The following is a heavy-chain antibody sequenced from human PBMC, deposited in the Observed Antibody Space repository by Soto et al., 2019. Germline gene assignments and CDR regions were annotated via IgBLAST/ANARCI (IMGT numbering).Heavy chain of an antibody. J-gene: IGHJ6*04. D-gene: IGHD3-10*01. CDR3: ARPYFGVGGMNV. CDR1: GFTVGDYG. Sequence: GGSLRLSCTASGFTVGDYGLSWFRQAPGKGLEWVSFIRSKAYGGTTEYDASVKGRLSVSRDDFKSIVYQQMNSLKTEATAIHYCARPYFGVGGMNVWVGGTTVTVTS. V-gene: IGHV3-49*03. CDR2: IRSKAYGGTT.